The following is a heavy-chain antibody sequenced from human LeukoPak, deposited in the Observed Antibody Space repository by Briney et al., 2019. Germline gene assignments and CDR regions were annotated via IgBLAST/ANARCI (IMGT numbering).Heavy chain of an antibody. J-gene: IGHJ3*02. CDR2: ISSSSSTI. V-gene: IGHV3-48*01. Sequence: GGSLRLSCAASGFTFSSYSMNWVRQAPGKGLEWVSYISSSSSTIYYADSVKGRFTISRDNAKNSLYLQMNSLRAEDTAVYYCAGDGVYSSSPHDAFDIWGQGTMVTVSS. CDR1: GFTFSSYS. D-gene: IGHD6-13*01. CDR3: AGDGVYSSSPHDAFDI.